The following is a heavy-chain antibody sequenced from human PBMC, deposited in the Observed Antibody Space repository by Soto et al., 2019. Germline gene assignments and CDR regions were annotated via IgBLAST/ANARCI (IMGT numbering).Heavy chain of an antibody. CDR3: ARLRWETENNWFDP. CDR2: IYYSGST. D-gene: IGHD1-26*01. J-gene: IGHJ5*02. Sequence: SDTLSLTCTVSVRSISSYDWSWIRQPAGKGLEWIGYIYYSGSTHYTPSLNSRLTISIDTSTNRFSLNLTSVTAADTAVYFCARLRWETENNWFDPWGQGALVTVSS. V-gene: IGHV4-59*08. CDR1: VRSISSYD.